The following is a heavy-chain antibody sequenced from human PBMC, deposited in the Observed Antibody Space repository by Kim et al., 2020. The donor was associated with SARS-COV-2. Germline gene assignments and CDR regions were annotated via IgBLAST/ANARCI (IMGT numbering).Heavy chain of an antibody. D-gene: IGHD3-22*01. CDR3: ARDLPVDPVVVIIPYYYYGMDV. Sequence: ASVKVSCKASGYTFTSYGISWVRQAPGQGLEWMGWISAYNGNTNYAQKLQGRVTMTTDTSTSTAYMELRSLRSDDTAVYYCARDLPVDPVVVIIPYYYYGMDVWGQGTTVTVSS. V-gene: IGHV1-18*01. CDR1: GYTFTSYG. CDR2: ISAYNGNT. J-gene: IGHJ6*02.